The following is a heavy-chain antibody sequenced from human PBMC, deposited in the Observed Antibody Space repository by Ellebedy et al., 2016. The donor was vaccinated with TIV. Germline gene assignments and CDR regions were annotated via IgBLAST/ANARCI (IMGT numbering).Heavy chain of an antibody. J-gene: IGHJ5*02. CDR1: GFTVTSNY. CDR2: IYAGGNT. CDR3: ARSVLAYASGWAGFDP. V-gene: IGHV3-53*01. D-gene: IGHD2-2*01. Sequence: PGGSLRLSCAASGFTVTSNYMNWFRQAPGKGLEWVAAIYAGGNTYYANSVTGRFTISRDRNKNTLYLDMNNLRAEDTAVYYCARSVLAYASGWAGFDPWGQGTLVTVSS.